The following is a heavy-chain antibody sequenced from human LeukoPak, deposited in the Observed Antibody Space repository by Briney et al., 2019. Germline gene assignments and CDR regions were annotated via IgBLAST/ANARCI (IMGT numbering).Heavy chain of an antibody. V-gene: IGHV1-2*02. CDR3: ARVGYTVYSRDYYYYMDV. Sequence: GASVKVSCKASGYTFTSYGISWVRQAPGQGLEWMGWINPNSGGTNYAQKFQGRVTMTRDTSISTAYMELSRLRSDDTAVYYCARVGYTVYSRDYYYYMDVWGKGTTVTVSS. D-gene: IGHD5-18*01. CDR1: GYTFTSYG. J-gene: IGHJ6*03. CDR2: INPNSGGT.